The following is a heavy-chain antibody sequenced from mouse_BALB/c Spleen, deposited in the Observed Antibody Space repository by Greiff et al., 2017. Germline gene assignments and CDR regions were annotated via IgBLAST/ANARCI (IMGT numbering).Heavy chain of an antibody. V-gene: IGHV10-1*02. Sequence: EVKLVESGGGLVQPKGSLKLSCAASGFTFNTYAMNWVRQAPGKGLEWVARIRSKSNNYATYYADSVKDRFTISRDDSQSMLYLQMNNLKTEDTAMYYCVRQPLYRNYFDYWGQGTTLTVSS. CDR3: VRQPLYRNYFDY. CDR2: IRSKSNNYAT. CDR1: GFTFNTYA. D-gene: IGHD6-1*01. J-gene: IGHJ2*01.